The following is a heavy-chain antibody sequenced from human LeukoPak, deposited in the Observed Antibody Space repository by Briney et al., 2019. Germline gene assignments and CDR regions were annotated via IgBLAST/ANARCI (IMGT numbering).Heavy chain of an antibody. Sequence: SVKVSCKASGGTFSSYAISWVRQAPGQGLEWMGRIIPILGIANYAQKFQGRVTITADKSTSTAYMELSSLRSEDTAVYYCARDPSTSEFGVDVWGQGTTVTVSS. J-gene: IGHJ6*02. D-gene: IGHD2-2*01. CDR3: ARDPSTSEFGVDV. CDR2: IIPILGIA. V-gene: IGHV1-69*04. CDR1: GGTFSSYA.